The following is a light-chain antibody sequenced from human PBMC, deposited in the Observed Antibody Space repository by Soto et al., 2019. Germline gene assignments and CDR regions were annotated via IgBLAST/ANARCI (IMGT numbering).Light chain of an antibody. V-gene: IGKV1-27*01. Sequence: DIQMTQSPSSLSASVGDRVTITCRASQGIITYLAWYQQKPGKVPKLLIYAASTLQSGVPSRFSGSGSGTAFTLTISSLQPEYVANYYCQKYNSALWTFGQGTKVDIK. CDR1: QGIITY. CDR3: QKYNSALWT. J-gene: IGKJ1*01. CDR2: AAS.